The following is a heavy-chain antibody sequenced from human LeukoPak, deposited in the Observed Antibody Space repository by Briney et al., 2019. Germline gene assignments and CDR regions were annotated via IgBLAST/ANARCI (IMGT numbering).Heavy chain of an antibody. D-gene: IGHD5-18*01. CDR1: EYTFVGHY. Sequence: ASVKVSCKASEYTFVGHYMHWVRQAPGQGLEWMGWINPNSGCTTYAQKFQGRVTMTRDTSISTAYMELSRLSSDDTAVYYCARGRGYSYSWFDPWGQGTLVTVSS. CDR2: INPNSGCT. J-gene: IGHJ5*02. V-gene: IGHV1-2*02. CDR3: ARGRGYSYSWFDP.